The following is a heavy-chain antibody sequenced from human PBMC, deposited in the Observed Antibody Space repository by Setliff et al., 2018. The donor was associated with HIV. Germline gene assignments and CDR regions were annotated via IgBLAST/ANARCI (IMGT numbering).Heavy chain of an antibody. CDR1: TESLTRYD. CDR3: ARVKSIKTTLVRLWPRFDL. J-gene: IGHJ5*02. Sequence: SETLSLTCAVYTESLTRYDWAWIRQSPEKGLEWIGEIDDSGSIIYNPSLQSRVTMSVDTSKNLFSLKVRSLTAADTGLYYCARVKSIKTTLVRLWPRFDLWGQGTQVTVSS. D-gene: IGHD3-10*01. CDR2: IDDSGSI. V-gene: IGHV4-34*01.